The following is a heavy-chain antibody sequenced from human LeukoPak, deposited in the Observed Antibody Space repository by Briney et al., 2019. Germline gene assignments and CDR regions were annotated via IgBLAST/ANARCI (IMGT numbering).Heavy chain of an antibody. V-gene: IGHV3-23*01. D-gene: IGHD5-24*01. CDR1: GFTFSSYA. CDR3: ARDGDGYSLDY. J-gene: IGHJ4*02. CDR2: ISGSGGST. Sequence: GGSLRLSCAASGFTFSSYAMSWVRQAPGKGLEWVSAISGSGGSTTYADSVKGRFTISRDNAKNTLYLQMNSLRAEDTAVYYCARDGDGYSLDYWGQGTLVTVSS.